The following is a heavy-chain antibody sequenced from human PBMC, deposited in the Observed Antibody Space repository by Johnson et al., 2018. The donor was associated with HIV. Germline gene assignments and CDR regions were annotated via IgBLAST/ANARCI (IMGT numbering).Heavy chain of an antibody. V-gene: IGHV3-49*04. J-gene: IGHJ3*02. Sequence: EMQLVESGGGLVQPGGSLRLSCAASGFSFSSYAMSWVRQAPGKGLEWVGVIRTKAYGGTTEYAASVKGRFTISRDDSNSMAYLQMNSLKTEDTAVYLLQAFDIWGQGTMVTVSS. D-gene: IGHD2/OR15-2a*01. CDR3: QAFDI. CDR1: GFSFSSYA. CDR2: IRTKAYGGTT.